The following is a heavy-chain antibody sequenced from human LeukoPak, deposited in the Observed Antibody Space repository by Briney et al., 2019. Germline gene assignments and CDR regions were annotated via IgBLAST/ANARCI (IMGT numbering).Heavy chain of an antibody. D-gene: IGHD6-19*01. Sequence: GGSLRLSCAASGFTFSSYAMNWVRQAPGKGLEWVPAISGRDSSTYYADSVKGRFTISRDNSKNTLYLQMNSLRAEDTAVYYCARDHRYSSGWSNAFDIWGQGTMVTVSS. J-gene: IGHJ3*02. V-gene: IGHV3-23*01. CDR1: GFTFSSYA. CDR3: ARDHRYSSGWSNAFDI. CDR2: ISGRDSST.